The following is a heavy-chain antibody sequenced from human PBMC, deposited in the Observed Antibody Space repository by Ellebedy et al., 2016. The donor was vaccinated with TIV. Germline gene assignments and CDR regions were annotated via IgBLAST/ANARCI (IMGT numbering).Heavy chain of an antibody. Sequence: GGSLRLSXAASGFTFSSYAMSWVRQAPGKGLEWVSTISGSGDKYYSDSVKGRFTISRDNSKNTLFLQINSLRAEDTAVYFCAKDSLGYAGLFDYWGQGTLVTVSS. J-gene: IGHJ4*02. D-gene: IGHD5-18*01. CDR3: AKDSLGYAGLFDY. V-gene: IGHV3-23*01. CDR2: ISGSGDK. CDR1: GFTFSSYA.